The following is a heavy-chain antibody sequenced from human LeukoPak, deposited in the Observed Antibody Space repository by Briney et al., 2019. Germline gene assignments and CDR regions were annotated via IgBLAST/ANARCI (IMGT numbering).Heavy chain of an antibody. CDR3: ARASGELPSFEWANWFDT. Sequence: PSETLSLTCTVSGGSIRSSDYYWAWIRQPPGRGLEWIGTIHYSGSTFYKPPLKSRLTVSADTSRNQFYMKLSSVTAADTAVYYCARASGELPSFEWANWFDTWGQGSLVTVSS. V-gene: IGHV4-39*01. D-gene: IGHD3-9*01. CDR2: IHYSGST. J-gene: IGHJ5*02. CDR1: GGSIRSSDYY.